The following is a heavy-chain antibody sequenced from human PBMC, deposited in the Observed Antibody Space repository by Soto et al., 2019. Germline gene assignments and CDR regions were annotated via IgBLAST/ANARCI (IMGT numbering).Heavy chain of an antibody. V-gene: IGHV3-30*18. CDR3: AKGNFASSGK. J-gene: IGHJ4*02. Sequence: GGSLRLSCAAPGFTLSNYGMHWVRQAPGKGLEWVAVMSSGESKKYYADSVKGRFTISRDNSKNTLYLQMNSLRAEDTAVHYCAKGNFASSGKWGQGTLVTVSS. CDR1: GFTLSNYG. D-gene: IGHD3-22*01. CDR2: MSSGESKK.